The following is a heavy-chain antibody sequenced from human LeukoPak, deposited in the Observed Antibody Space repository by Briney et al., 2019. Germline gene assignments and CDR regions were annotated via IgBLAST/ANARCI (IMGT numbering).Heavy chain of an antibody. CDR3: AREGDKYANWFDT. V-gene: IGHV4-59*01. Sequence: SETLSLTCAVYIDSFTNYYWSWIRQPPGKGLEWIGYIYYSGSTNYNPSLKSRVTISVDTSKNQFSLNLSSVTAADTAVYYCAREGDKYANWFDTWGQGTLVTVSS. CDR1: IDSFTNYY. J-gene: IGHJ5*02. D-gene: IGHD2-8*01. CDR2: IYYSGST.